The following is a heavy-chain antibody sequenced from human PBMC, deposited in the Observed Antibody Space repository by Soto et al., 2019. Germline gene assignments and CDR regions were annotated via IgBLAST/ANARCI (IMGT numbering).Heavy chain of an antibody. J-gene: IGHJ4*02. CDR2: IWYDGSNK. CDR1: GFPFSSYG. V-gene: IGHV3-33*01. CDR3: ARSYSGYDYVGY. D-gene: IGHD5-12*01. Sequence: GGSLRLSCAASGFPFSSYGMHWVRQAPGKGLEWVAIIWYDGSNKYYAESVKGRFTISREDSKNTLYLQMNSLRAEDTAVYYCARSYSGYDYVGYWGQGTMVTVYS.